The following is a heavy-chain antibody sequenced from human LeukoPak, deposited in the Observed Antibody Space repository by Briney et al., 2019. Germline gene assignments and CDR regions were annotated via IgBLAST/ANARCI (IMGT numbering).Heavy chain of an antibody. D-gene: IGHD4/OR15-4a*01. CDR3: ARYLTYPAFFDY. CDR1: GFTFSDHY. CDR2: SRNKANSFST. V-gene: IGHV3-72*01. Sequence: AGGSLRLSCAASGFTFSDHYMAWVRQAPGKGLEWVGRSRNKANSFSTEYAASVKGRFTISRDDSKNSLYLQMNSLKTEDTAVYYCARYLTYPAFFDYWGQGTLVTVSS. J-gene: IGHJ4*02.